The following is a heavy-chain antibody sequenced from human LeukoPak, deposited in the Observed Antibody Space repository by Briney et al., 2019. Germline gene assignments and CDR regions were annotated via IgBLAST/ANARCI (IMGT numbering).Heavy chain of an antibody. V-gene: IGHV3-9*01. J-gene: IGHJ6*03. CDR3: AKDAYGGATFFYYMDV. CDR1: GFSFDDYA. CDR2: ISWHSGRI. Sequence: GGSLRPSCAASGFSFDDYAMHWVRQAPGKGLDGVSGISWHSGRIAYADSVRGRFTISRDNAKNSLSLQMNSLRDDDTAVYYCAKDAYGGATFFYYMDVWGKGTTLIVSS. D-gene: IGHD2/OR15-2a*01.